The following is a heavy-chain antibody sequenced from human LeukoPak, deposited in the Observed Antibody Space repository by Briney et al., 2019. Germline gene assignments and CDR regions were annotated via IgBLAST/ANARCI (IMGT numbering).Heavy chain of an antibody. CDR2: IKQDGSEK. CDR3: ARDLYYGSGSYEDYFDY. V-gene: IGHV3-7*01. J-gene: IGHJ4*02. D-gene: IGHD3-10*01. Sequence: PGGSLRLSCAASGFTFSSYWMSWVRQAPGKGLEWVANIKQDGSEKYYVDSVKGRFTISRDNAKNSLYLQMNSLRAEDTAVYYCARDLYYGSGSYEDYFDYWGQGTLVTVSS. CDR1: GFTFSSYW.